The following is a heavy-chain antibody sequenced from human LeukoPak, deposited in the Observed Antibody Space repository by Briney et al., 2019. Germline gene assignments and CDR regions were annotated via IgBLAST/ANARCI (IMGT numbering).Heavy chain of an antibody. Sequence: GGSLRLSCAASGFIVSRNFMNWVRQAPGKGLEWVSVIYSGGSTDYADSVKGRFTISRDNSKNTLYLQMNSLRAEDTAVYYCARDFPRYYYGMDVWGQGTTVTVSS. CDR3: ARDFPRYYYGMDV. J-gene: IGHJ6*02. CDR1: GFIVSRNF. CDR2: IYSGGST. V-gene: IGHV3-53*01.